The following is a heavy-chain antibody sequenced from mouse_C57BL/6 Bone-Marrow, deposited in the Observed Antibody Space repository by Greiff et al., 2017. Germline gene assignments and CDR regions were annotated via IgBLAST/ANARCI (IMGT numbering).Heavy chain of an antibody. CDR3: ARRVYFDV. V-gene: IGHV1-59*01. J-gene: IGHJ1*03. CDR1: GYTFTSYW. Sequence: QVQQQQPGAELVRPGTSVKLSCKASGYTFTSYWMHWVKQRPGQGLEWIGVIDPSDSYTNYNQKFKGKATLTVDTSSSTAYMQLSSLTSEDSAVYYCARRVYFDVWGTGTTVTVSS. CDR2: IDPSDSYT.